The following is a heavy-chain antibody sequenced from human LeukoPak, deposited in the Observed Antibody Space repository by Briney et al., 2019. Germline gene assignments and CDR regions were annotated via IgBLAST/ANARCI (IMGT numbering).Heavy chain of an antibody. CDR1: GFTVSSNS. CDR3: ARAPYYGDSVFDY. Sequence: PGGSLRLSCTVSGFTVSSNSMSWVRQAPGKGLEWVSFIYSDNTHYSDSVKGRFTISRDNAKNSLYLQMNSLRAEDTAVYYCARAPYYGDSVFDYWGQGTLVTVSS. CDR2: IYSDNT. V-gene: IGHV3-53*01. D-gene: IGHD4-17*01. J-gene: IGHJ4*02.